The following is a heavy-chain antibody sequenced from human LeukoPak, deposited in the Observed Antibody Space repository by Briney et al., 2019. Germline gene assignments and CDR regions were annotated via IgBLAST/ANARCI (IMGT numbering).Heavy chain of an antibody. Sequence: RGSLRLSCAASGFTFSSYRMNWVRQAPGKGLEWVSYISSSSSTTYYADSVKGRFTISRDNAKNSLYLQMNSLRDEDTAVYYCARDPEYYYDSSGYSPGAFDIWGPGTMVTVSS. CDR1: GFTFSSYR. CDR2: ISSSSSTT. D-gene: IGHD3-22*01. CDR3: ARDPEYYYDSSGYSPGAFDI. V-gene: IGHV3-48*02. J-gene: IGHJ3*02.